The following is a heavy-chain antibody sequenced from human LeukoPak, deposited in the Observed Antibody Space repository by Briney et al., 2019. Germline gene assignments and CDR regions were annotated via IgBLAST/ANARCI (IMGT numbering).Heavy chain of an antibody. CDR1: GGSISSYY. J-gene: IGHJ3*02. CDR3: ASASLSRDAFDI. V-gene: IGHV4-59*01. CDR2: IYYSGST. Sequence: SETLSLTCTVSGGSISSYYWLWIRQPPAKGLEWIGYIYYSGSTNYNPSLKSRVTISVDTSKNQFSLRLSSVTAADTAVYYCASASLSRDAFDIWGQGTMVTVSS.